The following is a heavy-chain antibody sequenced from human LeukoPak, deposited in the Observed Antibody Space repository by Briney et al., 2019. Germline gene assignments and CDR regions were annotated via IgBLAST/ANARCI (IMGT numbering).Heavy chain of an antibody. D-gene: IGHD5-12*01. V-gene: IGHV1-8*01. CDR2: MNPNSGNT. CDR3: ARRESAKGYDPLDAFDI. CDR1: GYTFTSYD. Sequence: SVKVSCKASGYTFTSYDINWVRQAAGQGLEWMGWMNPNSGNTDYAQKFQGRVTMTRNTSISTAYMELSSLRSEDTAVYYCARRESAKGYDPLDAFDIWGQGTMVTVSS. J-gene: IGHJ3*02.